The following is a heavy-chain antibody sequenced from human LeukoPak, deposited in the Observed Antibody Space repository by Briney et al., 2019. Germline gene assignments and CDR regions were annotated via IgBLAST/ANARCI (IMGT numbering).Heavy chain of an antibody. D-gene: IGHD6-6*01. J-gene: IGHJ4*02. V-gene: IGHV4-59*01. Sequence: SETLSLTCTVSGGSMNSYYWSWIRQPPGKGLEWIGYIYYSGSTNYNPSLKSRVTISVGTSKNQFSLKLSSVTAADTAVYYCARDLGLAARRGFDYWGQGTLVTVSS. CDR2: IYYSGST. CDR1: GGSMNSYY. CDR3: ARDLGLAARRGFDY.